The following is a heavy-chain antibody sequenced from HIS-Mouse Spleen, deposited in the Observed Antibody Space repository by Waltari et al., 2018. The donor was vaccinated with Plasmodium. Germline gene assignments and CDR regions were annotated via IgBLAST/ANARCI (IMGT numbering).Heavy chain of an antibody. Sequence: QVQLQQWGAGLLKPSETLSPTCAVYGRSFSGYYWSWIRQPPGKGLEWIGEINHSGSTNYNPSLKSRVTISVDTSKNQFSLKLSSVTAADTAVYYCARGLRGHYWYFDLWGRGTLVTVSS. V-gene: IGHV4-34*01. CDR1: GRSFSGYY. CDR2: INHSGST. J-gene: IGHJ2*01. CDR3: ARGLRGHYWYFDL. D-gene: IGHD3-10*01.